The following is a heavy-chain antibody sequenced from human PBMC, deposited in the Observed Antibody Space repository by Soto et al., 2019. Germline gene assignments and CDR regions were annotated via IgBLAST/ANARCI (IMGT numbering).Heavy chain of an antibody. V-gene: IGHV3-23*01. CDR1: GFTFSSYA. J-gene: IGHJ2*01. Sequence: PGGSLRLSCAASGFTFSSYAMSWVRQAPGKGLEWVSAISPNGDATYYADSVKGRFTVSRDNSKNTLYLQMNSLRAEDTAVYNCAKEPVGPDWYFDLWGRGTLVTVSS. CDR3: AKEPVGPDWYFDL. CDR2: ISPNGDAT.